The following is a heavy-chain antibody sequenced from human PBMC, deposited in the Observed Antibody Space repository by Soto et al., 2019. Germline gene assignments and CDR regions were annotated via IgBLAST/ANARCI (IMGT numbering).Heavy chain of an antibody. V-gene: IGHV4-30-4*01. CDR2: IHYSGST. Sequence: PSETLSLTCTVSGGSISSGDYYWSWIRQPPGKGLEWIGYIHYSGSTYYNPSLKSRVTISVDTSKNQFSLRLSSVTAADTAVYYCARDGRPYYHYYALDVWGQGTTVTVSS. J-gene: IGHJ6*02. CDR3: ARDGRPYYHYYALDV. D-gene: IGHD6-25*01. CDR1: GGSISSGDYY.